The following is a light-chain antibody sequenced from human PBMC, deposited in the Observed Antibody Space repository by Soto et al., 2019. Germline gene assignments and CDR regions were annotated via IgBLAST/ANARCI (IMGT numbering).Light chain of an antibody. J-gene: IGLJ2*01. Sequence: SYELSQAPSVSVAPGQTARITCGGNNIGGKSVHWYRQKPGQAPVLVVCDDSDRPSGIPERFSGSNSGNTATLTISRVEAGDEADYYCQVWDSSSDHVIFGGGTKVTVL. CDR2: DDS. V-gene: IGLV3-21*02. CDR3: QVWDSSSDHVI. CDR1: NIGGKS.